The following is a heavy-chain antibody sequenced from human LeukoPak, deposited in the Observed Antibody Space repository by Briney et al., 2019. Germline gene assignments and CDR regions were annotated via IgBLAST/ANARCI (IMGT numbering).Heavy chain of an antibody. CDR1: GFTFSSYA. CDR2: ISASAGST. D-gene: IGHD2-8*01. Sequence: GGSLRLSCAASGFTFSSYAMSWVRQAPGKGLEWVSTISASAGSTYYADSVKGRFTVSRDNSENTLYLQMSSLRAEDTAVYYCAKAPHCPNDVCRYFDYWGQGILVTVSS. V-gene: IGHV3-23*01. J-gene: IGHJ4*02. CDR3: AKAPHCPNDVCRYFDY.